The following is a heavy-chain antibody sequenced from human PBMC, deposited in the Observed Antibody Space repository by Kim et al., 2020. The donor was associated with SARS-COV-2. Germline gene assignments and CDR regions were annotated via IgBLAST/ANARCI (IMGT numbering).Heavy chain of an antibody. V-gene: IGHV3-23*03. CDR1: GFTFSSYA. CDR3: AKVRIAAGDFDY. CDR2: IYSGGSST. D-gene: IGHD6-25*01. Sequence: LSLTCAASGFTFSSYAMSWVRQAPGKGLEWVSVIYSGGSSTYYADSVKGRFTISRDNSKNTLYLQMNSLRAEDTAVYYCAKVRIAAGDFDYWGQGTLVTVSS. J-gene: IGHJ4*02.